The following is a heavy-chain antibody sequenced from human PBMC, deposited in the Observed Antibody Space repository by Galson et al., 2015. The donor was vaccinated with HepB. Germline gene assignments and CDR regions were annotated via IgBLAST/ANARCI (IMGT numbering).Heavy chain of an antibody. V-gene: IGHV1-69*02. J-gene: IGHJ4*02. Sequence: SVKVSCKASGGTFSSYTISWVRQAPGQGLEWMGRIIPILGIANYAQKFQGRVTITADKSTSTAYMELSSLRSEDTAVYYCARAEPSGYDSTHPIDYWGQGTLVTVSS. CDR3: ARAEPSGYDSTHPIDY. CDR2: IIPILGIA. CDR1: GGTFSSYT. D-gene: IGHD5-12*01.